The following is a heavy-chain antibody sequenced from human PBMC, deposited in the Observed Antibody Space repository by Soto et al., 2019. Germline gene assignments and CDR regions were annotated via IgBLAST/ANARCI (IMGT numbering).Heavy chain of an antibody. J-gene: IGHJ6*02. D-gene: IGHD6-13*01. CDR1: GYTFTSYY. Sequence: ASVKVSCKASGYTFTSYYMHWVRQAPGQGLEWMGKINPSGGSTSYAQKFQGRVTMTRDTSTSTVYMELSSLRSEDTAVYYCAREARIAAAAHYYGMDVWGQGTTVTVSS. CDR2: INPSGGST. V-gene: IGHV1-46*03. CDR3: AREARIAAAAHYYGMDV.